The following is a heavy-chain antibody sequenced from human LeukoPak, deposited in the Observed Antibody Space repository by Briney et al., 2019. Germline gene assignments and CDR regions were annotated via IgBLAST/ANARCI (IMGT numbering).Heavy chain of an antibody. V-gene: IGHV3-74*01. Sequence: GGSLRLSCTASGFTFSDYWIHWVRQAPGKGLVWVSRINTDGSITNYADSVKGRFSISRDNAKNTLYLQMSSLRAEDTAVYYCARDRGPRTGFMVREAYDYWGQGTLVTVSS. CDR1: GFTFSDYW. CDR3: ARDRGPRTGFMVREAYDY. D-gene: IGHD3-10*01. CDR2: INTDGSIT. J-gene: IGHJ4*02.